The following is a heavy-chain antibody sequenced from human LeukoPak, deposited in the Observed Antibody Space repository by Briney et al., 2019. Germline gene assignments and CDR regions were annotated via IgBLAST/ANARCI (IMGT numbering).Heavy chain of an antibody. Sequence: SETLSLTCTVSGGSTSSYYWSWIRQPPGKGLEWIGYIYYSGSTNYNPSLKSRVTISVDTSKNQFSLKLSSVTAADTAVYYCARTPTGYYSSVYYYYGMDVWGQGTTVTVSS. CDR2: IYYSGST. D-gene: IGHD3-9*01. V-gene: IGHV4-59*01. CDR1: GGSTSSYY. J-gene: IGHJ6*02. CDR3: ARTPTGYYSSVYYYYGMDV.